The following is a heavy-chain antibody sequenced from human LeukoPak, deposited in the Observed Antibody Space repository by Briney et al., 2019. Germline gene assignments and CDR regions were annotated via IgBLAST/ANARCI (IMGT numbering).Heavy chain of an antibody. CDR3: ARDRSSTVTNSWYFDL. J-gene: IGHJ2*01. CDR2: ITSSGGTI. Sequence: PGGSLRLSCAASGFTFSDYYMSWIRQAPGKGLEWFSYITSSGGTIYYADSVKGRFTISRDNTKNSLYLQMNSLRAEDTAVYYCARDRSSTVTNSWYFDLWGRGTLVTVSS. CDR1: GFTFSDYY. D-gene: IGHD4-17*01. V-gene: IGHV3-11*01.